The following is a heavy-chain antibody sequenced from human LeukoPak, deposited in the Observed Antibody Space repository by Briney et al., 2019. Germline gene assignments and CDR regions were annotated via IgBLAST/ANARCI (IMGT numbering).Heavy chain of an antibody. J-gene: IGHJ4*02. V-gene: IGHV4-59*12. CDR2: IYYSGST. CDR1: GGSISSYY. D-gene: IGHD4-17*01. Sequence: TSETLSLTCTVSGGSISSYYWSWIRQPPGKGLEWIGYIYYSGSTNYNPSLKSRVTISVDTSKNQFSLKLSSVTAADTAVYYCASRSYGDHDYWGQGTLVTVSS. CDR3: ASRSYGDHDY.